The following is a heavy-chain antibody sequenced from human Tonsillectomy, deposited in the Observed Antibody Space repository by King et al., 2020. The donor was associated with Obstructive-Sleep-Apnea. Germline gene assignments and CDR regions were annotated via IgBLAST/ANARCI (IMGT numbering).Heavy chain of an antibody. D-gene: IGHD3-22*01. CDR3: ARKMYYYDTSSLGWFDP. Sequence: VQLVESGGGLVQPGGSLRLSCAASGFTFSNSWMSWVRQAPGKGLEWVANIKQDGSEEYYVDSVKGRFTISRDNAKNSLFLQMKSLRAEDTAVYYCARKMYYYDTSSLGWFDPWGQGTLVTVSS. CDR1: GFTFSNSW. V-gene: IGHV3-7*01. J-gene: IGHJ5*02. CDR2: IKQDGSEE.